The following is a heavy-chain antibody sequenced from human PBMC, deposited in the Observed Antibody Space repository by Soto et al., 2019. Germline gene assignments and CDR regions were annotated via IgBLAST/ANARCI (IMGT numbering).Heavy chain of an antibody. D-gene: IGHD6-19*01. J-gene: IGHJ4*02. Sequence: QVQLVQSGAEVKKPGASVKVSCKASGYTFTSYYMHWVRQAPGQGLEWMGIINPSGGSTSYAQKFQGRVTNTRDTATITVYMELSSLRSENTAVYYCARGSVWLVVLYYFDYWGQGTLVTVSS. CDR2: INPSGGST. CDR3: ARGSVWLVVLYYFDY. CDR1: GYTFTSYY. V-gene: IGHV1-46*01.